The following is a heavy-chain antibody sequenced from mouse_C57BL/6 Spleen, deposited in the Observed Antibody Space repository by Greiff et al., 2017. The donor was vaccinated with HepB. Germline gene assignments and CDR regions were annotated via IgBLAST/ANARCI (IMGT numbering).Heavy chain of an antibody. V-gene: IGHV6-3*01. Sequence: EVKVIESGGGLVQPGGSMKLSCVASGFTFSNYWMNWVRQSPEKGLEWVAQIRLKSDNYATHYAESVKGRFTISRDDSKSSVYLQMNNLRAEDTGIYYCTGAGFSYAMDYWGQGTSVTVSS. CDR3: TGAGFSYAMDY. J-gene: IGHJ4*01. CDR1: GFTFSNYW. CDR2: IRLKSDNYAT.